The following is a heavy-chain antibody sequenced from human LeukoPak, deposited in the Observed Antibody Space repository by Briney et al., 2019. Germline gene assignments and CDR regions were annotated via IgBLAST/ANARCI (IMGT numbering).Heavy chain of an antibody. CDR2: IYTSGTS. V-gene: IGHV4-4*08. J-gene: IGHJ3*02. CDR3: ARDPTTVTKGLDI. CDR1: GGSISSYY. D-gene: IGHD4-17*01. Sequence: PSETLSLTCTVSGGSISSYYWSWIRQPPGKGLEWIGYIYTSGTSMYTPSLKSRVTISVDTSKNQFSPKLSSVTAADTAVYCCARDPTTVTKGLDIWGQGTMVTVSS.